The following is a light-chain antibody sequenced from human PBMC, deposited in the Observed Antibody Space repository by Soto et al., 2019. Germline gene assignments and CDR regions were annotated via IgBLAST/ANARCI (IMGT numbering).Light chain of an antibody. J-gene: IGLJ1*01. CDR1: SSDVGGYNY. Sequence: QSALTQPASVSGSPGQSITISCTGISSDVGGYNYVSWYQQHPGKAPKLLIYEVSNRPSGISNRFSGSKSGDTASLTISGLQAEDEADYHCGSYTSSSAYYVFGTGTKVTVL. CDR3: GSYTSSSAYYV. V-gene: IGLV2-14*01. CDR2: EVS.